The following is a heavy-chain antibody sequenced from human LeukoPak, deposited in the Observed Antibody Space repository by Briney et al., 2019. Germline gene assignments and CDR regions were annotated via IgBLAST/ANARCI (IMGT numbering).Heavy chain of an antibody. Sequence: SETLSLTCAVYGGSFSGYYWSWIRQPPGKGLEWIGEINHSGSTNYNPSLKSRVTISVDTSKNQFSLKLSSVTAADTAVYYCARGNDILTGYSFDYWGQGTLVTVSS. CDR3: ARGNDILTGYSFDY. CDR2: INHSGST. D-gene: IGHD3-9*01. CDR1: GGSFSGYY. J-gene: IGHJ4*02. V-gene: IGHV4-34*01.